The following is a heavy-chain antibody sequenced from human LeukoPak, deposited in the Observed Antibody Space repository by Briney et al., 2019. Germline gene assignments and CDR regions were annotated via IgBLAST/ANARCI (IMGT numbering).Heavy chain of an antibody. Sequence: PGGSLRLSCAASGFTFSSSWMSWVRQAPGKGLEWVANIKQDGSEKYYLGSVKGRFTTSRDNAKSSLYLQMDSLRAEDTAVYYCARDGPYSSSATHPPWGQGTRVTVSS. CDR3: ARDGPYSSSATHPP. D-gene: IGHD6-6*01. CDR2: IKQDGSEK. CDR1: GFTFSSSW. J-gene: IGHJ5*02. V-gene: IGHV3-7*03.